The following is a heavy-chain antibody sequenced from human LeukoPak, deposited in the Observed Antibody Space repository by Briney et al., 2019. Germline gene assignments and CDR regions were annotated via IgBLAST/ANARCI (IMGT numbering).Heavy chain of an antibody. CDR3: ARVKTMYFDY. J-gene: IGHJ4*02. D-gene: IGHD3-10*01. Sequence: SETLSLTCAVYGGSFSGYYWSWIRQPAGKGLEWIGRIYTSGSTNYNPSLKSRVTMSVDTSKNQFSLKLSSVTAADTAVYYCARVKTMYFDYWGQGTLVTVSS. CDR1: GGSFSGYY. CDR2: IYTSGST. V-gene: IGHV4-59*10.